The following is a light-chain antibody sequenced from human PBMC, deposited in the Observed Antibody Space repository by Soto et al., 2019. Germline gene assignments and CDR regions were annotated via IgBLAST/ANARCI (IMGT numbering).Light chain of an antibody. CDR2: KAS. CDR3: QQYDAYST. J-gene: IGKJ1*01. V-gene: IGKV1-5*03. CDR1: QTISSW. Sequence: DIQMTQSPSTLSGSVGDIVTITCRASQTISSWLAWYQQKPGKAPKLLIYKASTLKSGVPSTFSGTGYGTVFTLTISHLQPDDSATYYCQQYDAYSTFGQGTKVDIK.